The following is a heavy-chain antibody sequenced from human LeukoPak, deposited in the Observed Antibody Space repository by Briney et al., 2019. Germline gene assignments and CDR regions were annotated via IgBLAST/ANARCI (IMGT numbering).Heavy chain of an antibody. V-gene: IGHV4-39*07. CDR3: ARVWTDSGSYYDDRGAFDY. CDR2: FFLSGST. CDR1: GASISSVGYN. Sequence: SETLSLTCTVSGASISSVGYNWAGFPQPPGKGLRGLGSFFLSGSTYYNPSLKSRVTISVDTSKNQISLKLSSVTAADTALYYCARVWTDSGSYYDDRGAFDYWGQGTLVTVSS. D-gene: IGHD1-26*01. J-gene: IGHJ4*02.